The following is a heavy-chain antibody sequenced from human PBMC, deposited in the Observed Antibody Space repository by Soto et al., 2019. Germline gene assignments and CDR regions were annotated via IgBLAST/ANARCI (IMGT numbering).Heavy chain of an antibody. D-gene: IGHD6-13*01. V-gene: IGHV1-69*01. CDR2: IIPIVGTA. J-gene: IGHJ5*02. Sequence: QVQLVQSGAEVKKPGSSVTVSCKASGGTFSSYAISWLRQAPVQGLEWMGGIIPIVGTANYAQKFQGRVTITPDESASTAYMELSSLRSEDTAVYCCGHEGMAEAGNWVGPWGQGTLGTVSA. CDR3: GHEGMAEAGNWVGP. CDR1: GGTFSSYA.